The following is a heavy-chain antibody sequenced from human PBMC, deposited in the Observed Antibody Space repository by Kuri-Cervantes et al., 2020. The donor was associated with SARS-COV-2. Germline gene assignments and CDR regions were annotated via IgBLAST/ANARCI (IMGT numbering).Heavy chain of an antibody. V-gene: IGHV4-61*02. CDR1: GGSISSGSYY. CDR3: ASGPHSGPPNYYYYYMDV. J-gene: IGHJ6*03. Sequence: SCTVSGGSISSGSYYWSWIRQPAGKGLEWIGRIYTSGSTNYNPSLKSRVTISVDTSKNQFSLKLSSVTAADTAVYYCASGPHSGPPNYYYYYMDVWGKGTTVTVSS. D-gene: IGHD6-19*01. CDR2: IYTSGST.